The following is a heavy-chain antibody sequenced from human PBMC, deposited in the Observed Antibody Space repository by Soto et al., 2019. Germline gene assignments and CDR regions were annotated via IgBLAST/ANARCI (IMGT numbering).Heavy chain of an antibody. J-gene: IGHJ1*01. V-gene: IGHV3-23*01. CDR3: ARGEDKGYLELLYFPPPGL. D-gene: IGHD1-7*01. Sequence: PGGSLRLSCAASGFTFSGYAMNWVRQAPGRGLEWVSGISYSGRSTYYADSVMGRFSISRDDSKNTLYLQMNSLRAEDTAVYYWARGEDKGYLELLYFPPPGLWGQGTLVTVSS. CDR2: ISYSGRST. CDR1: GFTFSGYA.